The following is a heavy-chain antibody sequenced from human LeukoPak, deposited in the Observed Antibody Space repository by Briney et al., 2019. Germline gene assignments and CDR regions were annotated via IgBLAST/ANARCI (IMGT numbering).Heavy chain of an antibody. CDR3: ARLVDNDSSGYPDTFDM. CDR2: IYLSGRT. CDR1: GGSISSHY. D-gene: IGHD3-22*01. V-gene: IGHV4-59*11. J-gene: IGHJ3*02. Sequence: SETLSLTCTVSGGSISSHYWSWIRQPPGKGLEWIGYIYLSGRTQYNPSLRSRVTISVDTSENNFSLKLTSMTAADTAVYYCARLVDNDSSGYPDTFDMWGRGTVVTVSS.